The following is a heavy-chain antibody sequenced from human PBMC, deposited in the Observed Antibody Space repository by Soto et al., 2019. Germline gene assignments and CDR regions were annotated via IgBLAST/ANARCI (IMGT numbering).Heavy chain of an antibody. J-gene: IGHJ4*02. D-gene: IGHD2-15*01. CDR3: ARDLSYCSGGSCFDY. V-gene: IGHV4-4*07. CDR1: GGSISSYY. Sequence: SETLSLTCTVSGGSISSYYWGWIRQPAGKGLEWIGRIYTSGSTNYNPSLKSRVTMSVDTSKNKYSLKLSSVTAADTAVYYCARDLSYCSGGSCFDYWGQGTLVTVSS. CDR2: IYTSGST.